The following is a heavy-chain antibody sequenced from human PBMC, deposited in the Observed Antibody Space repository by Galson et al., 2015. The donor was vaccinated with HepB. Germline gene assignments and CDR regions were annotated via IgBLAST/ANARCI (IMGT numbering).Heavy chain of an antibody. J-gene: IGHJ5*02. D-gene: IGHD6-25*01. V-gene: IGHV3-11*01. CDR1: GFTFSDYY. Sequence: SLRLSCAASGFTFSDYYMSWIRQAPGKGPEWVSYISSSDNTRYYADSVRGRFTISRDNAKNSLYLQMNSLRVEDTAVYYCARAALGWFDPWGQGTLVTVSS. CDR3: ARAALGWFDP. CDR2: ISSSDNTR.